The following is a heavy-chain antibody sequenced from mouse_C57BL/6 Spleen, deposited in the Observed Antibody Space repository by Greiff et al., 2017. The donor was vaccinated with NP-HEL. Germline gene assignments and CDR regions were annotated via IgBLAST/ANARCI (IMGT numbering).Heavy chain of an antibody. CDR3: ARSREYGGYYYAMDY. V-gene: IGHV1-82*01. CDR1: GYAFSSSW. Sequence: QVQLKQSGPELVKPGASVKISCKASGYAFSSSWMNWVKQRPGKGLEWIGRIYPGDGDTNYNGKFKGKATLTADKSSSTAYMQLSSLTSEDSAVYFCARSREYGGYYYAMDYWGQGTSVTVSS. D-gene: IGHD5-1*01. CDR2: IYPGDGDT. J-gene: IGHJ4*01.